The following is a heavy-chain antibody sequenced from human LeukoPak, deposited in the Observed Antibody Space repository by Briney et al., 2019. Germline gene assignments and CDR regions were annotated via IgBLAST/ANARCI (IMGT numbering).Heavy chain of an antibody. J-gene: IGHJ4*02. CDR3: SSMVRGVIAD. CDR1: GGSISSGGYY. D-gene: IGHD3-10*01. CDR2: IYYNGST. Sequence: SETLSLTCTVSGGSISSGGYYWSWIRQPPGKGLEWIGYIYYNGSTYYNPSLKSRVTISVDTSKNQFSLKLSSVTAADTAVYYCSSMVRGVIADWGQGTLVTVSS. V-gene: IGHV4-31*03.